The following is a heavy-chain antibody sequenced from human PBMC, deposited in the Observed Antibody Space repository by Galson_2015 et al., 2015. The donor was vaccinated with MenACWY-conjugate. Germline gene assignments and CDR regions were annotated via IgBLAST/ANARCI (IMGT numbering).Heavy chain of an antibody. CDR1: GFTFSSYA. CDR3: AKDSAWGFGERLNYYYYGMDV. D-gene: IGHD3-10*01. V-gene: IGHV3-23*01. CDR2: ISGSGGST. J-gene: IGHJ6*02. Sequence: SLRLSCAASGFTFSSYAMSWVRQAPGKGLEWVSAISGSGGSTYYADSVKGRFTISRDNSKNTLYLQMNSLRAEDTAVYYCAKDSAWGFGERLNYYYYGMDVWGQRTTVTVSS.